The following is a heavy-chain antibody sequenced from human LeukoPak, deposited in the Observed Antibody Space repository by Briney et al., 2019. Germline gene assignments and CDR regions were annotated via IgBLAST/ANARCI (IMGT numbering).Heavy chain of an antibody. J-gene: IGHJ3*02. D-gene: IGHD3-22*01. CDR1: GDSISTSNSY. CDR2: IYYSGNT. Sequence: PSETLSLTCTVSGDSISTSNSYWGWIRQPPGKGLEWIGSIYYSGNTYYNASLKSRVTISVDTSKNQFSLKLTSVTVADTAVYYCARATYYYDSSGYWTLEFDFDIWGQGTMVTVSS. CDR3: ARATYYYDSSGYWTLEFDFDI. V-gene: IGHV4-39*01.